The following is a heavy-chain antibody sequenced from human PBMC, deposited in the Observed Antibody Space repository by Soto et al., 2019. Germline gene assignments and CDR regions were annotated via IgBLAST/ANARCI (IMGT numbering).Heavy chain of an antibody. CDR3: ARWNEGLDY. Sequence: QVQLQESGPGLVQPSETLSLTCTVSGVFINDYYWSWMRQPSGKGLEFVGFIYYTGATDYNPSLRSRVTLSLDTSKKEVSVRLNSVSAADTAIYYCARWNEGLDYWGQGVLVTVSS. CDR2: IYYTGAT. J-gene: IGHJ4*02. D-gene: IGHD1-1*01. V-gene: IGHV4-59*01. CDR1: GVFINDYY.